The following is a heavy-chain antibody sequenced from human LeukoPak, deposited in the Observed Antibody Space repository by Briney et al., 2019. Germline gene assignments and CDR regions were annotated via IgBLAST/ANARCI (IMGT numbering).Heavy chain of an antibody. CDR3: AKGSAAGRPYYFDY. J-gene: IGHJ4*02. D-gene: IGHD6-25*01. Sequence: GGSLRLSCAASGFIFSNYAMSWVRQAPGKGLERVSAIDSTGAYTWYADSVKGRFTISKDSSKTILCLQMNSLRAEDAAVYFCAKGSAAGRPYYFDYWGQGTLVTVSS. CDR1: GFIFSNYA. V-gene: IGHV3-23*01. CDR2: IDSTGAYT.